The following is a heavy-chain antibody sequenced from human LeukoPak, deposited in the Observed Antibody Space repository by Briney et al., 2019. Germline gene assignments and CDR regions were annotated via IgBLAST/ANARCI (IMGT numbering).Heavy chain of an antibody. V-gene: IGHV1-2*02. CDR3: ARLDYDILTGLAGGYDAFDI. Sequence: AASVKVSCKASGYTFTGYYMHWVRQAPGQGLEWMGWINPNSGGTNYAQKFQGRVTMTRDTSISTAYMELSRLRSDDTAVYYCARLDYDILTGLAGGYDAFDIWGQGTMVTVSS. CDR1: GYTFTGYY. CDR2: INPNSGGT. J-gene: IGHJ3*02. D-gene: IGHD3-9*01.